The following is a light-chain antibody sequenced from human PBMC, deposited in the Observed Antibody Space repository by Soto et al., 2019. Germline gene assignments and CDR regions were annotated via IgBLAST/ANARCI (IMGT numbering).Light chain of an antibody. CDR3: QQSYSTPWT. Sequence: DIQMTQSPASLSASVGARVTSTCRASQSMRTYLNWYKQKPGKAPNIMSHAASSLQSGVPSRFSGSGSGTDFTLTISSLQPEDFETYYCQQSYSTPWTFGQGTKVDIK. J-gene: IGKJ1*01. CDR1: QSMRTY. V-gene: IGKV1-39*01. CDR2: AAS.